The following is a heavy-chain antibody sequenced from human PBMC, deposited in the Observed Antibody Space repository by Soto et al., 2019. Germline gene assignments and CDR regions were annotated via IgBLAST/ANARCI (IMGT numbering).Heavy chain of an antibody. CDR3: ARGRPSTVAAGTRSPFYMDV. CDR2: INPNSGGT. D-gene: IGHD6-13*01. J-gene: IGHJ6*03. Sequence: GASVKVSCKASGYTFTGYYMHWVRQAPGQGLEWMGWINPNSGGTNYAQKFQGWVTMTRDTSISTAYMELSRLRSDDTAVYYCARGRPSTVAAGTRSPFYMDVWGKGTTVTVSS. V-gene: IGHV1-2*04. CDR1: GYTFTGYY.